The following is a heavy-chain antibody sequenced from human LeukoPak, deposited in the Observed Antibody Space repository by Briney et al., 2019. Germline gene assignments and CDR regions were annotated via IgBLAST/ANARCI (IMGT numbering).Heavy chain of an antibody. Sequence: SETLSLTCTVSGGSISSYYWSWIRQPPGKGLEWIGYIYYSGSTNYNPSLKSRVTISVDTSKNQFSLKLSSVTAADTAMYYCARINYNFWSGSYYYYMDVWGKGTTVTVSS. D-gene: IGHD3-3*01. CDR1: GGSISSYY. CDR3: ARINYNFWSGSYYYYMDV. J-gene: IGHJ6*03. V-gene: IGHV4-59*01. CDR2: IYYSGST.